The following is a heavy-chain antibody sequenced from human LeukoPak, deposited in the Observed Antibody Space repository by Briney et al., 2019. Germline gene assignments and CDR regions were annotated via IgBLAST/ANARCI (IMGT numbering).Heavy chain of an antibody. CDR3: AREGSSWYYFDY. D-gene: IGHD6-13*01. CDR1: GGSISSYY. J-gene: IGHJ4*02. Sequence: SETLSLTCTVSGGSISSYYWSWIRQPPGKGLEWIGYIYYSGSTNYNPSLKSRVTISVDTSKNQFSLKLSSVTAADTAVYYCAREGSSWYYFDYWGQGTLVTVSS. V-gene: IGHV4-59*01. CDR2: IYYSGST.